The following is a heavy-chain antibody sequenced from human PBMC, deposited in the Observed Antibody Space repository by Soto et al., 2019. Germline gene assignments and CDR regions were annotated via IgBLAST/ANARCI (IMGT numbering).Heavy chain of an antibody. CDR3: ARWVGGSMYDNSGKYDS. Sequence: QVQLVESGGGVVQPGGSLRLTCAASGFTFSGSGMHWVRQAPGKGLEWVALVSYDGTRKYYTDSVRGRFTISRDNSENTLSLQMNSLITENTAVYYCARWVGGSMYDNSGKYDSWGQGTLVIVS. J-gene: IGHJ5*01. CDR2: VSYDGTRK. V-gene: IGHV3-30*03. CDR1: GFTFSGSG. D-gene: IGHD3-22*01.